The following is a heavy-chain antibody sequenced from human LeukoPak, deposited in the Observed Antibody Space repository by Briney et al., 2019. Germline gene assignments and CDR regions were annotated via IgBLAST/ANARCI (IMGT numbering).Heavy chain of an antibody. V-gene: IGHV3-13*01. D-gene: IGHD5-24*01. CDR1: GFTFSSYD. CDR3: ARVRDAYTYDY. Sequence: PGGSLRLSCAASGFTFSSYDMHWVRQATGKGLEWVSGIGTAGDTYYPGSVKGRFTISREKAKNSLYLQVNSLRAGDTAVYYCARVRDAYTYDYWGQGTLVTVSS. J-gene: IGHJ4*02. CDR2: IGTAGDT.